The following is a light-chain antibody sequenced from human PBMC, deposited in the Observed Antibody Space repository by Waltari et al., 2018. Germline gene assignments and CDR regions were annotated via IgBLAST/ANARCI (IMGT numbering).Light chain of an antibody. J-gene: IGLJ1*01. CDR2: EVS. CDR1: SSDVGYYNY. Sequence: QSALTQPPSASGSPGQSVTISCTGTSSDVGYYNYVSWYQHHPGNAPKRMIFEVSKRVSGVPDRFSCSKSANAASLTVSGLQAEDEADYYCSSYAGNNFYVFGTGTTVTVL. CDR3: SSYAGNNFYV. V-gene: IGLV2-8*01.